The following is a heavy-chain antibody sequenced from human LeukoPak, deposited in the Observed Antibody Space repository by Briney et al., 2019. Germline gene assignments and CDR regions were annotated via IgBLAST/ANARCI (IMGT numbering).Heavy chain of an antibody. CDR2: ISHGGSNK. CDR3: ARDPQAARLDY. CDR1: GFTFSSYA. V-gene: IGHV3-30*04. D-gene: IGHD6-6*01. J-gene: IGHJ4*02. Sequence: GGSLRLSCAASGFTFSSYAMHWVRQAPGKGLEWVAVISHGGSNKYYADSVKGRFTISRDNSKNTLYLQMNSLRAEDTAVYYCARDPQAARLDYWGQGTLVTVSS.